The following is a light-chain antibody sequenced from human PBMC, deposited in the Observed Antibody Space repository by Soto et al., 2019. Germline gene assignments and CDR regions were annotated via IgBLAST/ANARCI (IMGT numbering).Light chain of an antibody. CDR3: QSYDNSLSVYV. V-gene: IGLV1-40*01. CDR2: GNT. Sequence: QSVLTQPPSVSGAPGQRVTISCTGSSSNIGAGYDVHWYQQLPWTAPKLLIYGNTSRPSGVPDRFSGSKSGTSASLAITGLQAEDEADYYCQSYDNSLSVYVFGTGTKVTVL. CDR1: SSNIGAGYD. J-gene: IGLJ1*01.